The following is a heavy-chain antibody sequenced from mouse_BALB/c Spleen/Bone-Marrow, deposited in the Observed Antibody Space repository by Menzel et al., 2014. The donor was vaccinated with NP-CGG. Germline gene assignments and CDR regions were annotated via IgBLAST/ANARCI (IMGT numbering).Heavy chain of an antibody. CDR1: GFSLTSYG. V-gene: IGHV2-9*02. CDR3: ARDCGSSYYAMDY. J-gene: IGHJ4*01. D-gene: IGHD1-1*01. Sequence: VKLVESGPGLVAPSQSLSITCTVSGFSLTSYGVHWVRQPPGKGLEWLGVIWAGGSTNYNSALMSRLSISKDNSKSQVFLKMNSLQTDDTAMYYCARDCGSSYYAMDYWGQGTSVTVSS. CDR2: IWAGGST.